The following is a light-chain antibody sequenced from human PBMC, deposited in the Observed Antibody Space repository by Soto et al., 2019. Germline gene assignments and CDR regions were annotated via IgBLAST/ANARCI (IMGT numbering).Light chain of an antibody. CDR1: QSVSSK. CDR3: QQYNNWPPLT. CDR2: AAS. J-gene: IGKJ4*01. Sequence: EIVMTQSPDTLSVSPGERATLSCRASQSVSSKLAWYQQKPGQAPRLLTYAASTRATGIPARFSGSGSGTEFTLTISSLQSEDFAVYYCQQYNNWPPLTFGGGTKVEIK. V-gene: IGKV3-15*01.